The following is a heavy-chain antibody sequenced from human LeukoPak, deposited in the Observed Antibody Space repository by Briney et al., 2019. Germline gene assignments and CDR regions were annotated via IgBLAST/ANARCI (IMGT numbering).Heavy chain of an antibody. D-gene: IGHD3-22*01. CDR1: GFTFSDYY. CDR3: ARDRVRREYSDSSGYRPDAFDI. CDR2: IKEDGSAE. Sequence: GGSLRLSCAASGFTFSDYYMHWIRQAPGKGLEWVANIKEDGSAEFYVDSVKGRFTLSRDNAKNSVYLQMNSLRAEDTAVYYCARDRVRREYSDSSGYRPDAFDIWGQGTMVTVSS. V-gene: IGHV3-7*01. J-gene: IGHJ3*02.